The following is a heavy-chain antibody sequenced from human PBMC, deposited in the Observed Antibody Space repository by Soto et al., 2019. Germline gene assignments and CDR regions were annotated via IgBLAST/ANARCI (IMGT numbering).Heavy chain of an antibody. CDR3: AREGSYCSSTSCHPGYSGYDWNI. V-gene: IGHV1-2*02. CDR1: GYTFTGYY. D-gene: IGHD2-2*01. CDR2: INPNSGGT. Sequence: ASVKVSCKASGYTFTGYYMHWVRQAPGQGLEWMGWINPNSGGTNYAQKFQGRVTMTRDTSISTAYMELSRLRSDDTAVYYCAREGSYCSSTSCHPGYSGYDWNIWGQGTMVTVSS. J-gene: IGHJ3*02.